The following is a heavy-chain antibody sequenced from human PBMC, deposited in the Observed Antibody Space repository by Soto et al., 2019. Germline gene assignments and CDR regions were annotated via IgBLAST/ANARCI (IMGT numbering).Heavy chain of an antibody. CDR2: ITGSGDYT. CDR3: GKDPNGDYFGAFDF. D-gene: IGHD4-17*01. V-gene: IGHV3-23*01. CDR1: GFTFSSYA. J-gene: IGHJ3*01. Sequence: EVQMLESGGGLVQPGGSLRLSCAASGFTFSSYALTWVRQAPGKGLEWVSSITGSGDYTRYTDSVKGRFTITRDNAKNTLFLQMKSLRADDTARDYCGKDPNGDYFGAFDFWGQGTMVTVSS.